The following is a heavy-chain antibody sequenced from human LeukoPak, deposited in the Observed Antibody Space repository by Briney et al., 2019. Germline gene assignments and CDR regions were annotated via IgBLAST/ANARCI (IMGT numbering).Heavy chain of an antibody. CDR1: GFTFSDYY. Sequence: GGSLRLSYAASGFTFSDYYMTWIRQAPGRGLEWVSYISSSSSTIYYADSVKGRFTISRDNAKNSLYLQMNSLRAEDTAVYYCAKHAHYGSGSYHPVDYWGQGTLVTVSS. CDR3: AKHAHYGSGSYHPVDY. D-gene: IGHD3-10*01. J-gene: IGHJ4*02. V-gene: IGHV3-11*04. CDR2: ISSSSSTI.